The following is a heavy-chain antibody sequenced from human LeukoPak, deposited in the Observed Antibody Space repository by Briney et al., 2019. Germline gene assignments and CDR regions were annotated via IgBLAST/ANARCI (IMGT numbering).Heavy chain of an antibody. CDR3: TTANGYGLLDS. D-gene: IGHD3-10*01. CDR2: IYESGNT. Sequence: SETLSLTCAVSGGSISNYYWGWIRQAPGKGLEWSGRIYESGNTDYNSSLKSRVTISLDTSKNQFSMNLFSVPAVDTAMYYRTTANGYGLLDSWXPETPXTVSX. J-gene: IGHJ4*02. V-gene: IGHV4-39*07. CDR1: GGSISNYY.